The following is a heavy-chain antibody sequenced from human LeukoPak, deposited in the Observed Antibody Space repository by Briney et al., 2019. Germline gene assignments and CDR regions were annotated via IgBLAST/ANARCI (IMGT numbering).Heavy chain of an antibody. Sequence: GGSLRLSCAASGFTFSSYAMSWVRQAPGKGLEWVSAISGSGGSTYFADSVKGRFTISRDNSKNTLYLQMNSLRAEDTAVYYCAKDRNHYDAFDTWGQGTMVTVSS. CDR1: GFTFSSYA. CDR2: ISGSGGST. V-gene: IGHV3-23*01. D-gene: IGHD1-14*01. CDR3: AKDRNHYDAFDT. J-gene: IGHJ3*02.